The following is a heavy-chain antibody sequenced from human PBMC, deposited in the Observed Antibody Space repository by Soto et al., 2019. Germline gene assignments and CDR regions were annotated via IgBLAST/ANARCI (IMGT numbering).Heavy chain of an antibody. D-gene: IGHD5-18*01. Sequence: SGGSLRLSCAASGFTFSDHYMDWVRQAPGKGLEWVGRSRNKANSYTTEYAASVKGRFVISRDDSKNSLFLQMNSLKTEDTAVYYCARRRRQRWYPFDYWGQGTLVTVFS. CDR2: SRNKANSYTT. J-gene: IGHJ4*02. CDR1: GFTFSDHY. CDR3: ARRRRQRWYPFDY. V-gene: IGHV3-72*01.